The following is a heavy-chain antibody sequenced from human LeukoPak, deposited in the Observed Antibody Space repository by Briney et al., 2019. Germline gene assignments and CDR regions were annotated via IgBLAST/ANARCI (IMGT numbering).Heavy chain of an antibody. J-gene: IGHJ4*02. Sequence: ASVKVSCKVSGYTLTELSMHWVRQAPGKGLEWMGGFDPEDGETIYAQKFQGRVTMTEDTSTDTAYMELSSLRSEDTAVYYCATQTVMGELLGFDYWGQGTLVTVSS. D-gene: IGHD1-26*01. CDR2: FDPEDGET. CDR3: ATQTVMGELLGFDY. CDR1: GYTLTELS. V-gene: IGHV1-24*01.